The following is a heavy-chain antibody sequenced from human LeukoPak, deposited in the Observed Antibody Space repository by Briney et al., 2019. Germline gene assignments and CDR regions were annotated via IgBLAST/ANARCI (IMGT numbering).Heavy chain of an antibody. CDR3: ARDLNSTPLFDAFDI. Sequence: GGSLRLSCAASGSTFSSHTMNWVRQAPGKGLEWVSSISSSSSYIYYADSVKGRFTISRDNAKNSLYLQMNSLRAEDTAAYYCARDLNSTPLFDAFDIWGQGTMVTVSS. CDR2: ISSSSSYI. V-gene: IGHV3-21*01. J-gene: IGHJ3*02. D-gene: IGHD2/OR15-2a*01. CDR1: GSTFSSHT.